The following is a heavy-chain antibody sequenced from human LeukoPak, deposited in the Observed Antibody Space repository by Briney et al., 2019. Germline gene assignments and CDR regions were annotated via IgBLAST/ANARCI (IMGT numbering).Heavy chain of an antibody. CDR3: ARDVPGLQYYFDY. CDR1: GFTFSSYS. CDR2: ISSSSSYI. D-gene: IGHD4-11*01. Sequence: GGSLRLSCAASGFTFSSYSMNWVRQAPGKGLEWVSSISSSSSYIYYADPVKGRFTISRDNAKNSLYLQMNSLRAEDTAVYYCARDVPGLQYYFDYWGQGTLVTVSS. J-gene: IGHJ4*02. V-gene: IGHV3-21*01.